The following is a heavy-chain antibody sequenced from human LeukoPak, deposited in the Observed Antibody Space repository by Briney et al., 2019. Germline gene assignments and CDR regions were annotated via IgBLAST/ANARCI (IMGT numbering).Heavy chain of an antibody. CDR1: GYAISSGSYY. CDR2: IYTSGST. D-gene: IGHD3-16*01. V-gene: IGHV4-61*02. Sequence: SQTLSLTCTVSGYAISSGSYYWSWIRQPAGKGLEWIGRIYTSGSTNYNPSLKSRVTISVDTSKNQFSLKLSSVTAADTAVYYCARDGGSKVVYWGQGTLVTVSS. CDR3: ARDGGSKVVY. J-gene: IGHJ4*02.